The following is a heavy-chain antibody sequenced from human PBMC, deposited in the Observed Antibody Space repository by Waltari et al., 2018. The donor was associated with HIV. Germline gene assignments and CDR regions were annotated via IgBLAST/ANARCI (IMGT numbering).Heavy chain of an antibody. CDR3: ARDICSSTSCYAVDY. D-gene: IGHD2-2*01. CDR1: GFTFSSYG. Sequence: QVQLVESGGGVVQPGRSLRLSCAASGFTFSSYGTHWVRQDPGKGVEWVAGIWYDESNKYYADSVKGRFTISRDNSKNTLYLQRNSLRAEDTAVYYCARDICSSTSCYAVDYWGQGTLVTVSS. V-gene: IGHV3-33*01. CDR2: IWYDESNK. J-gene: IGHJ4*02.